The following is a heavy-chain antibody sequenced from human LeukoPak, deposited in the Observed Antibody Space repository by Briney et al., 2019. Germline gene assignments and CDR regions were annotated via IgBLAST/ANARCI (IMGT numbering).Heavy chain of an antibody. CDR3: ARDDDAFRPL. CDR1: GFTVSSNY. Sequence: PGGSLRLSCAASGFTVSSNYMSWVRQAPGKGLEWVSVIYSGGSTYYADSVKGRFTISRDNSKNTLYLQMNSLRAEDTAVCYCARDDDAFRPLWGQGTLVTVSS. V-gene: IGHV3-66*02. D-gene: IGHD1-1*01. CDR2: IYSGGST. J-gene: IGHJ4*02.